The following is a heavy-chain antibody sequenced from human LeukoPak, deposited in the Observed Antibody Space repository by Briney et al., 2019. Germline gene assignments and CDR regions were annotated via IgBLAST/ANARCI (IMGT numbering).Heavy chain of an antibody. J-gene: IGHJ4*02. V-gene: IGHV3-43*02. D-gene: IGHD6-19*01. CDR3: AKEGPTAVAGYFDY. CDR1: GFTFSSNW. Sequence: GGSLRLSCAASGFTFSSNWMHWVRQVPGKGLEWVSLIVGDGGKSYYADSVKGRFTISRDNSKNSLYLQMNSLRTDDTALYYCAKEGPTAVAGYFDYWGQGTLVTVSS. CDR2: IVGDGGKS.